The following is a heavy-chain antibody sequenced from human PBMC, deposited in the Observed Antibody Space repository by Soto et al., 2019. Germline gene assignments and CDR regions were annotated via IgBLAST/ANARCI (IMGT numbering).Heavy chain of an antibody. Sequence: GESLKKFCRGSGYSCTSYWIGWVRQMPGKGLEWMGIIYPGDSDTRYSPSFQGQVTISADKSISTAYLQWSSLKASDTAMYYCARQHRIHDRWYYGMDVWGQGTTVTVSS. CDR1: GYSCTSYW. V-gene: IGHV5-51*01. CDR2: IYPGDSDT. J-gene: IGHJ6*02. D-gene: IGHD5-18*01. CDR3: ARQHRIHDRWYYGMDV.